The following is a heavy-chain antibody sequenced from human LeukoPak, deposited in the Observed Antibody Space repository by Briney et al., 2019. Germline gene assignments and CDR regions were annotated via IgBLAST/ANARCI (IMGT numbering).Heavy chain of an antibody. CDR2: ISGSSSNT. J-gene: IGHJ4*02. CDR1: GFTFSDYY. V-gene: IGHV3-11*06. Sequence: GGSLRLSCAASGFTFSDYYMTWIRQAPGKGLEWLSYISGSSSNTNYADSVQGRFTVSRDNAKNSLYLQMNSLRAEDTAVYYCARVNPTNSGFYAYWGQGTLVTVSS. D-gene: IGHD3-22*01. CDR3: ARVNPTNSGFYAY.